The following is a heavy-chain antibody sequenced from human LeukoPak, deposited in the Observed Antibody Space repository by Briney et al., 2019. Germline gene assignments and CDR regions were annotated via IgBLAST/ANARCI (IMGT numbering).Heavy chain of an antibody. Sequence: SETLSLTCTVSGDSVSSHYWSWIRQPAGKGLEWIGRIYTSGSTNYNPSLKSRVTISVDTSKNQFSLKLSSVTAADTAVYYCARGIAAYYFDYWGQGTLVTVSS. CDR2: IYTSGST. CDR1: GDSVSSHY. CDR3: ARGIAAYYFDY. D-gene: IGHD6-6*01. V-gene: IGHV4-4*07. J-gene: IGHJ4*02.